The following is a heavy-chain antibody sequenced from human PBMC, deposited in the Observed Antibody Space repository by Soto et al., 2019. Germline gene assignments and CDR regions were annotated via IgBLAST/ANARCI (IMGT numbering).Heavy chain of an antibody. CDR2: MYHTGRA. V-gene: IGHV4-59*08. J-gene: IGHJ6*02. CDR1: GDSISRYY. CDR3: ARHLIVGSATSKFYYGMDV. Sequence: SETLSLTCTGSGDSISRYYWSWIRQPPGKELKRIGYMYHTGRANYNHSIKSRVNMKVDTAKNHFSLNLNSVTAADTAVYYCARHLIVGSATSKFYYGMDVWGQGTTVTAP. D-gene: IGHD1-26*01.